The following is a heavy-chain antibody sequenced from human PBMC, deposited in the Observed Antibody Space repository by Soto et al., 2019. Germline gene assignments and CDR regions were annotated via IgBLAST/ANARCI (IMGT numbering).Heavy chain of an antibody. CDR1: GYTLTELS. CDR2: FDPEDGET. CDR3: AISGWQDYYYYYWMDG. V-gene: IGHV1-24*01. J-gene: IGHJ6*02. Sequence: ASVKVSCKVSGYTLTELSMHWVRQAPGKGLEWMGGFDPEDGETIYAQKFQGRVTMTEDTSTDTAYMELSSLRSEDTAVYYCAISGWQDYYYYYWMDGWGQGRSVTVA. D-gene: IGHD6-19*01.